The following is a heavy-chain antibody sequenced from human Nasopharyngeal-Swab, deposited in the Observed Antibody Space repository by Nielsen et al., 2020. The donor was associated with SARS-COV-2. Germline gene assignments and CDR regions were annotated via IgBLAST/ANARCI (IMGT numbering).Heavy chain of an antibody. Sequence: SGPTLVKPSLTLTLTCTFSGFSLSTSKVGVSWVRQLPGKALEWLALLYWDDDNRYNPSLKSRITITKDTSKNHVVLTMTNMDPVDTATYFCVHSTGWRLDYWGQGTLVTVTS. CDR3: VHSTGWRLDY. CDR1: GFSLSTSKVG. J-gene: IGHJ4*02. CDR2: LYWDDDN. V-gene: IGHV2-5*02. D-gene: IGHD6-19*01.